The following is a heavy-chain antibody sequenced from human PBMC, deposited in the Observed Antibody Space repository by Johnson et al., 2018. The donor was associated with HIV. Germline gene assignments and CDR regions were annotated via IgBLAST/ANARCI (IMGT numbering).Heavy chain of an antibody. V-gene: IGHV3-66*02. CDR1: GFTVSSNY. D-gene: IGHD1-26*01. J-gene: IGHJ3*02. Sequence: VQLVESGGGLVQPGGSLRLSCAASGFTVSSNYMSWVRQAPGKGLEWVSVIYSGASTYYADSVKGRFPIARDNSKNTLYLQMNSLRPEDTAVYYCARDRSPYSRVSLGGIWGQGTMVTVSS. CDR2: IYSGAST. CDR3: ARDRSPYSRVSLGGI.